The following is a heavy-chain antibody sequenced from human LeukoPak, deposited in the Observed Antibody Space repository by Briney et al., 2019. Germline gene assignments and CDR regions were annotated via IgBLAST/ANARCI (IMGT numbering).Heavy chain of an antibody. Sequence: PGGSLRLSCAASGFTVSSNYMSWVRQAPGKGLEWVSVIYSGGSTYYADSVKGRFTISRDNSKNTLYLQMNSLRAEDTAVYYCARDRGRYYYDSSGYYDYWGQGTLVTVSS. CDR2: IYSGGST. CDR1: GFTVSSNY. CDR3: ARDRGRYYYDSSGYYDY. V-gene: IGHV3-53*01. J-gene: IGHJ4*02. D-gene: IGHD3-22*01.